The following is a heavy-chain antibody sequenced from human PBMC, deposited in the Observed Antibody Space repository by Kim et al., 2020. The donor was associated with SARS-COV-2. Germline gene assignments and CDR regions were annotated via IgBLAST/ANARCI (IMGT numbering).Heavy chain of an antibody. CDR3: ARTYSSGWYEWLGYYFDY. CDR2: ISYDGSNK. J-gene: IGHJ4*02. D-gene: IGHD6-19*01. Sequence: GGSLRLSCAASGFTFSSYGMHWVRQAPGKGLEWVAVISYDGSNKYYADSVKGRFTISRDNSKNTLYLQMNSLRAEDTAVYYCARTYSSGWYEWLGYYFDYWGQGTLVTVSS. CDR1: GFTFSSYG. V-gene: IGHV3-33*05.